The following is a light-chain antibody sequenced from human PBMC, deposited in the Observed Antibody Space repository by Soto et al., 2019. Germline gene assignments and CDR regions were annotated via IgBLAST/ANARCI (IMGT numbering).Light chain of an antibody. V-gene: IGLV4-69*01. CDR1: RGHNSYA. J-gene: IGLJ2*01. CDR3: QTWGTGIVV. Sequence: QLVLTQSPSASASLGASVRITCTLSRGHNSYAIAWHQQQPEKGPRYLMKLNSDGSHSKGDGIPDRFSGSSSGAERYLTISSLQSEDEADYYCQTWGTGIVVFGGGTKLTVL. CDR2: LNSDGSH.